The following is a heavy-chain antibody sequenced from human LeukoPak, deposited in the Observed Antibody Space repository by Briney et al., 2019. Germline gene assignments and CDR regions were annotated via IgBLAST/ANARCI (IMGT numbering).Heavy chain of an antibody. Sequence: GGSLRLSCAASGFTFSGYSMNWVRQAPGKGLEWVSCISTTSSYIYYAESVKGRFTISRDNAKNSLYLQMNSLRAEDTALYYCAKSGGYSYGYIDYWGQGTLVTVSS. CDR1: GFTFSGYS. V-gene: IGHV3-21*04. J-gene: IGHJ4*02. CDR3: AKSGGYSYGYIDY. CDR2: ISTTSSYI. D-gene: IGHD5-18*01.